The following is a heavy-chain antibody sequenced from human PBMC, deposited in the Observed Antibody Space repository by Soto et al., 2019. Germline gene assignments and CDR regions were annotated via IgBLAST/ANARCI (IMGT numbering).Heavy chain of an antibody. D-gene: IGHD4-17*01. V-gene: IGHV3-7*01. CDR2: IKQGGIER. Sequence: EVQLVDSGGGLVQHGGSLRLSCAASGFSFIDYWMTWVRQAPGKGLEWVANIKQGGIERYYVDSVKGRFTISRDNAKNSLYLQMNSLRAEDTAVYYCPRGLPHDYGDCGYFQHWGQGTLVTVSS. J-gene: IGHJ1*01. CDR3: PRGLPHDYGDCGYFQH. CDR1: GFSFIDYW.